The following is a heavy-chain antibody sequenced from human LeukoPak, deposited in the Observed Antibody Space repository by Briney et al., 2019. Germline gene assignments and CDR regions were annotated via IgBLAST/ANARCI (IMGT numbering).Heavy chain of an antibody. CDR1: GYTFTSYD. D-gene: IGHD6-13*01. CDR2: MNANSGNT. CDR3: ARHGEIAAAGYYYYYMDV. Sequence: ASVKVSCKASGYTFTSYDISWVRQATGQGLEWMGWMNANSGNTGYAQKFQGRVTMTRNTSISTAYMELSSLRSEDTAVYYCARHGEIAAAGYYYYYMDVWGKGTTVTDSS. J-gene: IGHJ6*03. V-gene: IGHV1-8*01.